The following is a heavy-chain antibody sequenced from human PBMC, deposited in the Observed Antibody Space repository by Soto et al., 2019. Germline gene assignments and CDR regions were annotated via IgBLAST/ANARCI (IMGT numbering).Heavy chain of an antibody. D-gene: IGHD3-22*01. CDR1: GYSFAGYW. J-gene: IGHJ4*02. V-gene: IGHV5-10-1*01. Sequence: VESLKISCKGSGYSFAGYWITWVRQKPGKGLEWMGRIDPSDSQTYYSPSFRGHVTISVTKSITTVFLQWSSLRASDTAMYYCARQIYDSDTGPNFQYYFASWGKGTPVTVSS. CDR3: ARQIYDSDTGPNFQYYFAS. CDR2: IDPSDSQT.